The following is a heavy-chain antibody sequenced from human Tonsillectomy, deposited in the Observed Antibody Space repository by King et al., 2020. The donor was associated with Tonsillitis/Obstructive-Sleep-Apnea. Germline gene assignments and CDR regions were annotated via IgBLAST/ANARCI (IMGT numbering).Heavy chain of an antibody. V-gene: IGHV1-18*01. D-gene: IGHD1-1*01. CDR1: SYTFTSYG. Sequence: QLVQSGAEVKKPGASVKVSCKASSYTFTSYGITWVRQAPGQGLEWIGWISTFYGNTNYAQRFQGRVIMTTDTSTSTAYMELRSLRSDDTAVYFCARGTRYNWNDEVDYFDYWGQGTLVTVSS. CDR3: ARGTRYNWNDEVDYFDY. CDR2: ISTFYGNT. J-gene: IGHJ4*02.